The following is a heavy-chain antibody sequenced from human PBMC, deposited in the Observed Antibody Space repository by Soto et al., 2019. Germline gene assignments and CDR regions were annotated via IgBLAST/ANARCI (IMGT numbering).Heavy chain of an antibody. J-gene: IGHJ4*02. CDR3: AQGAWEITFGGVIVLQPPDY. CDR2: IYYSGST. CDR1: GGSISSYY. D-gene: IGHD3-16*02. Sequence: QVQLQESGPGLVKPSETLSLTCTVSGGSISSYYWSWIRQPPGKGLEWIGYIYYSGSTNYNPSLKSRVTISVDTSKNQFSLKLSSVTAADTAVYYCAQGAWEITFGGVIVLQPPDYWGQGTLVTVSS. V-gene: IGHV4-59*01.